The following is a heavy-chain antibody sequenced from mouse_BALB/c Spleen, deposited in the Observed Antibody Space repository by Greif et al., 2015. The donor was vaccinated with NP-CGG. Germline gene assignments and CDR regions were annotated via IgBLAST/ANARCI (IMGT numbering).Heavy chain of an antibody. J-gene: IGHJ3*01. Sequence: QVQLQQSGPELVKPGASVRISCKASGYTFTSYYIHWVKQRPGQGLEWIGWIYPGNVNTKYNEKFKGKATLTADKSSSTAYMQLSSLTSEDSAVYFCARGGTEFAYWGQGTLVTVSA. CDR2: IYPGNVNT. CDR1: GYTFTSYY. V-gene: IGHV1S56*01. D-gene: IGHD2-14*01. CDR3: ARGGTEFAY.